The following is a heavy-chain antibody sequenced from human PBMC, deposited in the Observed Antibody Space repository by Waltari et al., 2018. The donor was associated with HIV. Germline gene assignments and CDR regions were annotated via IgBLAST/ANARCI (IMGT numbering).Heavy chain of an antibody. CDR3: AREKVVVITDYYYGMDV. Sequence: VQLVESGGGLVQPGRSLRLSCAASGFTFSSYGQHSVRPAPAKWLEWGAVIWYDGSNKYYADSVKGRFTISRDNSKNTLYLQMNSLRAEDTAVYYCAREKVVVITDYYYGMDVWGQGTTVTVSS. J-gene: IGHJ6*02. V-gene: IGHV3-33*01. CDR2: IWYDGSNK. D-gene: IGHD3-22*01. CDR1: GFTFSSYG.